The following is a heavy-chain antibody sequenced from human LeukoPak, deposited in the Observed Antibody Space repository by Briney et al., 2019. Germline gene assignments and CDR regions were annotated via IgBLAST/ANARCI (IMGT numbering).Heavy chain of an antibody. J-gene: IGHJ5*02. D-gene: IGHD2-15*01. CDR3: AGHFYCSGGSCYSNWFDP. V-gene: IGHV4-30-4*08. Sequence: PSQTLSLTCTVSGGSISSGDYYWSWIRQPPGKGLEWIGYIYYSGRTYYNPSLNSRVTISVDTSKNQFSLNLSSVTAADTAVYYCAGHFYCSGGSCYSNWFDPWGQGTLVTVSS. CDR1: GGSISSGDYY. CDR2: IYYSGRT.